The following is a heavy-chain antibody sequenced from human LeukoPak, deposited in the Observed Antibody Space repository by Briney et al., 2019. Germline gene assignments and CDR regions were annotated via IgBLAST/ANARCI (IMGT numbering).Heavy chain of an antibody. CDR3: ARDYSWGFDY. V-gene: IGHV3-48*01. D-gene: IGHD2-15*01. Sequence: GGSLRLSCAASGFTFSSYSMNWVRQAPGKGLEWVSYFGFSADIQSYADSVKGRFTISRDNAKSSLYLQMNSLRAEDTAVYFCARDYSWGFDYWGQGILVTVSS. CDR1: GFTFSSYS. CDR2: FGFSADIQ. J-gene: IGHJ4*02.